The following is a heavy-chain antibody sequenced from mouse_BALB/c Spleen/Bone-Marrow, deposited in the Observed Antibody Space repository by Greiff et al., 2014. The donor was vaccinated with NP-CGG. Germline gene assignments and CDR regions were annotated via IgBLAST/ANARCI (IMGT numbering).Heavy chain of an antibody. CDR1: GFDFSRFW. J-gene: IGHJ1*01. V-gene: IGHV4-1*02. CDR3: ARLNYYGNLFV. Sequence: EVQLVESGGGLVQPGGSLKLSCAASGFDFSRFWMSWVRQAPGRGLEWIGEINPDSSTINYTPSLKDKFIISRDNAKNTLYLQMSKVRSEDTALYYCARLNYYGNLFVWGAGTTVTVSS. CDR2: INPDSSTI. D-gene: IGHD1-1*01.